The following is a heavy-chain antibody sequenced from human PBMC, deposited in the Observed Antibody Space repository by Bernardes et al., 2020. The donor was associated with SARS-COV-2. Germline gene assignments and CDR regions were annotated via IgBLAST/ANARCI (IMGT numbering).Heavy chain of an antibody. CDR3: ARPYCSGCRCYPRGIDY. Sequence: GGSLRLSCAASGFTLSNHGMHWVRQAPGRGLQWVAVIWYDGTNKYYADSVRGRFTISSDNSENTVYLEMNSLRVEDTAVYYCARPYCSGCRCYPRGIDYWGQGTLVTVSS. CDR1: GFTLSNHG. D-gene: IGHD2-15*01. V-gene: IGHV3-33*01. J-gene: IGHJ4*02. CDR2: IWYDGTNK.